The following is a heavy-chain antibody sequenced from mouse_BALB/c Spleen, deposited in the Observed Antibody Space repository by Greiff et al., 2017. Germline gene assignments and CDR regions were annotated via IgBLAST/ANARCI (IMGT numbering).Heavy chain of an antibody. CDR2: IDPANGNT. CDR3: ARTVGGSYLAWFAY. J-gene: IGHJ3*01. Sequence: EVQLQQSGAELVKPGASVKLSCTASGFNIKDTYMHWVKQRPEQGLEWIGRIDPANGNTKYDPKFQGKATITADTSSNTAYLQLSSLTSEDTAVYYCARTVGGSYLAWFAYWGQGTLVTVSA. V-gene: IGHV14-3*02. D-gene: IGHD1-1*02. CDR1: GFNIKDTY.